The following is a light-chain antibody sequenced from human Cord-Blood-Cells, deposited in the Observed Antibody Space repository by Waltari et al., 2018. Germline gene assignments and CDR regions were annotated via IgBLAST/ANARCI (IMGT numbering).Light chain of an antibody. Sequence: AIRITQSPSSLSASTGHRVTITCRASQGISSYLAWYQQKPGKAPKLLIYAASTLQSGVPSRFSDSGSGTDFTLTISCLQSEDFATYYCQQYYSYPYTFGQGTKLEIK. CDR1: QGISSY. CDR2: AAS. CDR3: QQYYSYPYT. V-gene: IGKV1-8*01. J-gene: IGKJ2*01.